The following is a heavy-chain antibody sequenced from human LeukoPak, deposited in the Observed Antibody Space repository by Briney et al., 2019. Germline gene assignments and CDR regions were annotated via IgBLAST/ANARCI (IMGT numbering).Heavy chain of an antibody. J-gene: IGHJ4*02. Sequence: GGSLRLSCAASGFTFSSYSMSWVRQAPGKGLEWVSSISSSSSYIYYADSVKGRFTISRDNAKNSLYLQMNSPRAEDTAVYYCAREGRESPFDYWGQGTLVTVSS. CDR1: GFTFSSYS. D-gene: IGHD3-10*01. CDR2: ISSSSSYI. CDR3: AREGRESPFDY. V-gene: IGHV3-21*01.